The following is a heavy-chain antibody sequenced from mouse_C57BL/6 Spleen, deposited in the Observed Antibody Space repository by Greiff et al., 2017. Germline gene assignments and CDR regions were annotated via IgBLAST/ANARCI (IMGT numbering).Heavy chain of an antibody. CDR3: ARPSPTREYYAMDY. D-gene: IGHD1-1*01. CDR1: GYAFSSSW. V-gene: IGHV1-82*01. Sequence: QVQLQQSGPELVKPGASVKISCKASGYAFSSSWMNWVKQRPGKGLEWIGRIYPGDGDTNYNGKFKGKATLTADKSSSTAYMQLSSLTSEDSAVYCCARPSPTREYYAMDYWGQGTSVTVSS. J-gene: IGHJ4*01. CDR2: IYPGDGDT.